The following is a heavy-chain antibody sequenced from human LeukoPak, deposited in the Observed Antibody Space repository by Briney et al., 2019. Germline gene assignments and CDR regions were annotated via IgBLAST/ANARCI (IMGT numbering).Heavy chain of an antibody. J-gene: IGHJ6*03. D-gene: IGHD6-6*01. V-gene: IGHV4-39*07. CDR2: IYYSGST. CDR1: GGSISSSSYY. CDR3: ARARTSSSGYYYYYMNV. Sequence: PSETLSLTCTVSGGSISSSSYYWGWIRQPPGKGLEWIGSIYYSGSTYYNPSLKSRVTISVDTSKNQFSLKLSSVTAADTAVYYCARARTSSSGYYYYYMNVWGKGTTVTVSS.